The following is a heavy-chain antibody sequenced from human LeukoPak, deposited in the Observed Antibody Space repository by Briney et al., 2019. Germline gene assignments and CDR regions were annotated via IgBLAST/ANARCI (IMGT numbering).Heavy chain of an antibody. CDR2: IIPIFGTA. CDR3: ARDQYSSGWPDY. V-gene: IGHV1-69*13. J-gene: IGHJ4*02. D-gene: IGHD6-19*01. Sequence: GASVKVSCKASGGTFSSYAISWVRQAPGQGLEWMGGIIPIFGTANYAQKFQGRVTITADESTSTAYLELRSLRSDDTAVYYCARDQYSSGWPDYWGQGTLVTVSS. CDR1: GGTFSSYA.